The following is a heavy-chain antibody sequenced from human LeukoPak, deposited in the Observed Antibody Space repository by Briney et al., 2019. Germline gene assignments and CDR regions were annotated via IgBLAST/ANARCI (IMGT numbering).Heavy chain of an antibody. V-gene: IGHV3-53*01. Sequence: GGSLRLSCAASGFTFSSYAMNWVRQAPGKGPEWVGVIFAGGAPYYADSVKGRLTISRDISKNTLYVQMNSLRVEDTAVYYCARGVGVRGVISQPLEVWGQGTLVIVSS. CDR1: GFTFSSYA. J-gene: IGHJ4*02. CDR3: ARGVGVRGVISQPLEV. D-gene: IGHD3-10*01. CDR2: IFAGGAP.